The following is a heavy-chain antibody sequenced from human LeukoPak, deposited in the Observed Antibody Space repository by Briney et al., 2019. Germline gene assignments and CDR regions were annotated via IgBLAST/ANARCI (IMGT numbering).Heavy chain of an antibody. CDR1: GFTFSSYG. Sequence: GGSLRLSCAASGFTFSSYGMSWVRQAPGKGLEWVSAISGSGGSTYYADSVKGRFTISRDNSKNTLYLQMNSLRAEDTAVYYCAKDYCGGDCYYYYMDVWGKGTTVTISS. D-gene: IGHD2-21*02. CDR2: ISGSGGST. V-gene: IGHV3-23*01. CDR3: AKDYCGGDCYYYYMDV. J-gene: IGHJ6*03.